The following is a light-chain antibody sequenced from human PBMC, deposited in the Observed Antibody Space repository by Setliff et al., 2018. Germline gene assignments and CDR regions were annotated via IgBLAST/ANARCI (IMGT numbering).Light chain of an antibody. V-gene: IGLV1-44*01. J-gene: IGLJ1*01. CDR2: SND. CDR1: SSNIGSKT. CDR3: AAWDDSLNSYV. Sequence: LTQPPSASETPGQRVTISCSGSSSNIGSKTVSWYQQLPGTAPKLLIYSNDQRPSGVTDRFSGSKSGTSASLAISGLQSEDEADYYCAAWDDSLNSYVFGTGTKVTVL.